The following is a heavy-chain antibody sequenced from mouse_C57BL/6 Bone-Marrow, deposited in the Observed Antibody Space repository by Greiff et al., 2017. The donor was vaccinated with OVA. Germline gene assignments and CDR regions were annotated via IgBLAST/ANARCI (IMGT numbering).Heavy chain of an antibody. CDR3: ARGMVTKAY. Sequence: VQLVESGAELVRPGASVKLSCKASGYTFTDYYINWVKQRPGQGLEWIARIYPGSGNTYYNEKFKGKATLTAEKSSSTAYMQLSSLTSEDSAVYFCARGMVTKAYWGQGTLVTVSA. J-gene: IGHJ3*01. V-gene: IGHV1-76*01. CDR1: GYTFTDYY. CDR2: IYPGSGNT. D-gene: IGHD2-2*01.